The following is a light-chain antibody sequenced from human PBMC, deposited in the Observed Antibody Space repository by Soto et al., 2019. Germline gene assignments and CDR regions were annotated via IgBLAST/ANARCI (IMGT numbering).Light chain of an antibody. J-gene: IGKJ5*01. CDR2: GAF. Sequence: EIVLTQSPATLSLSPGERATLSCRASPSVTNFLAWYQQKPGQAPRLPIYGAFNRATGIPDRLSGSGSGTDFTLTITRLEPEDFAVYYCQQYGSSPITFGQGTRLEIK. CDR1: PSVTNF. V-gene: IGKV3-20*01. CDR3: QQYGSSPIT.